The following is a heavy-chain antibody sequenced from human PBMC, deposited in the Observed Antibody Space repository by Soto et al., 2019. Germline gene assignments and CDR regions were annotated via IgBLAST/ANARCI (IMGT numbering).Heavy chain of an antibody. D-gene: IGHD6-6*01. J-gene: IGHJ6*02. CDR2: IYYSGSS. V-gene: IGHV4-30-4*01. CDR3: DRAMDSSSVGDYSHGMDV. Sequence: SEPLCLTCTVSGGSISSCDYYWGWSRQPPEKGLEWIGYIYYSGSSYYNASLKSRVTISVDTSKNQFSLKLSSVTAADTAVYYCDRAMDSSSVGDYSHGMDVWGPGTTVTVSS. CDR1: GGSISSCDYY.